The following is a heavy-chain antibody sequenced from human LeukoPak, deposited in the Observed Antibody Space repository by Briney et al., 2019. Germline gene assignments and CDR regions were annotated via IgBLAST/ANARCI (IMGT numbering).Heavy chain of an antibody. V-gene: IGHV1-69*01. J-gene: IGHJ4*02. CDR1: GGTFSSYA. CDR2: IIPIFGTA. D-gene: IGHD5-24*01. Sequence: PVKVSCKASGGTFSSYAISWMRQAPGQGLEWMGGIIPIFGTANYAQKFQGRVTITADESTSTAYMELSSLRSEDTAVYYCARSRDGYNFYFDYWGQGTLVTVSS. CDR3: ARSRDGYNFYFDY.